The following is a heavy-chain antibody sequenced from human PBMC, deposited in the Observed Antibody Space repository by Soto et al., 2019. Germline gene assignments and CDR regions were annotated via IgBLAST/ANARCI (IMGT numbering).Heavy chain of an antibody. Sequence: GGSLRLSCAASGFTFSSYSMNWVRQAPGKGLEWVSSISSSSSYIYYADSVKGRFTISRDNAKNTLYLQMNSLRAEDTAVYYCVSYYDSSGYSNYWGQGTLVTVSS. J-gene: IGHJ4*02. CDR2: ISSSSSYI. CDR3: VSYYDSSGYSNY. V-gene: IGHV3-21*01. CDR1: GFTFSSYS. D-gene: IGHD3-22*01.